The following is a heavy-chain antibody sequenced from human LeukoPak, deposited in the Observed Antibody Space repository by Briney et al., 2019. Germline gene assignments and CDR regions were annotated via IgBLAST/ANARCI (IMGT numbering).Heavy chain of an antibody. CDR2: IYHSGST. CDR1: GYSISSGYY. Sequence: PSETLSLTCTVSGYSISSGYYWGWIRQPPGKGLEWIGSIYHSGSTYYNPSLKSRVTISVDTSKNQFSLKLSSVTAADAAVYYCAMIVVVPAAIPYWYFDLWGRGTLVTVSS. CDR3: AMIVVVPAAIPYWYFDL. D-gene: IGHD2-2*01. V-gene: IGHV4-38-2*02. J-gene: IGHJ2*01.